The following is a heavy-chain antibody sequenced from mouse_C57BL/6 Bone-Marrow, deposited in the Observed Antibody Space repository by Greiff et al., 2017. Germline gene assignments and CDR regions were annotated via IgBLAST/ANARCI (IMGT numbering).Heavy chain of an antibody. CDR3: ASDHGYYEMDY. CDR2: IWGVGST. CDR1: GFSLTSYG. J-gene: IGHJ4*01. Sequence: VKLQQSGPGLVAPSQSLSITCTVSGFSLTSYGVDWVRQSPGKGLEWLGVIWGVGSTNYNSALKSRLSISKDNSKSQVFLKMNSLQTDDTAMYYCASDHGYYEMDYWGQGTSVTVSS. V-gene: IGHV2-6*01.